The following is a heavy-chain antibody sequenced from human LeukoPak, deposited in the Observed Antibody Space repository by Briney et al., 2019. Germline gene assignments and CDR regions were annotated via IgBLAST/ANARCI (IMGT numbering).Heavy chain of an antibody. J-gene: IGHJ1*01. CDR2: ISTYNGNT. CDR1: GYTFTSHG. V-gene: IGHV1-18*01. D-gene: IGHD1-26*01. CDR3: ARSASGSYWNFQH. Sequence: ASVKVSCKASGYTFTSHGISWVRQAPGQGLEWMGWISTYNGNTNYAQKLQGRVSMTTDTSTSTAYMDLRSLRSDDTAVYYCARSASGSYWNFQHWGQGTLVTVSS.